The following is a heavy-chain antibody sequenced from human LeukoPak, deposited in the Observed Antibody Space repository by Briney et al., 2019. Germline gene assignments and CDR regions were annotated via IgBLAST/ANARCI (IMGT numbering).Heavy chain of an antibody. J-gene: IGHJ4*02. D-gene: IGHD1-14*01. Sequence: TGGSLRLSCAASGVTVSNTYMTGVRQAPGKGLEWVSIIYSDGSTLYADSLTGRFAISRDNSKNTLYLQMNSLGAEDTAVYYCVRAPNQYYFDSWGQGNLVTVSS. CDR1: GVTVSNTY. V-gene: IGHV3-53*01. CDR3: VRAPNQYYFDS. CDR2: IYSDGST.